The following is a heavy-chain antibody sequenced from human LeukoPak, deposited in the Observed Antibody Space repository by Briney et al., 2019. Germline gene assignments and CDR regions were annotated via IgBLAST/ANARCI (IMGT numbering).Heavy chain of an antibody. CDR2: INPNSGGT. J-gene: IGHJ4*02. Sequence: ASVNVSCKASGYTFTGYYMHWVRQAPGQGLEWMGRINPNSGGTNYAQKFQGRVTMTRDTSISTAYMELSRLRSDDTAVYYCAREGIAVAGHFDYWGQGTLVTVSS. CDR1: GYTFTGYY. D-gene: IGHD6-19*01. CDR3: AREGIAVAGHFDY. V-gene: IGHV1-2*06.